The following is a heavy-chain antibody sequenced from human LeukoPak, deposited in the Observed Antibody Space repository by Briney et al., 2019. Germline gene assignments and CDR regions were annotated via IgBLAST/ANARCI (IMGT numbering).Heavy chain of an antibody. J-gene: IGHJ5*02. D-gene: IGHD6-13*01. CDR2: IYYSGST. V-gene: IGHV4-59*01. CDR3: AREDIAAAGQGWFDP. CDR1: GDSISRYY. Sequence: SETLPLTCTVSGDSISRYYWSWIRQPPGKGLEWIGYIYYSGSTNYNPSLKSRVTISVDTSKNQFSLKLSSVTAADTAVYYCAREDIAAAGQGWFDPWGQGTLVTVSS.